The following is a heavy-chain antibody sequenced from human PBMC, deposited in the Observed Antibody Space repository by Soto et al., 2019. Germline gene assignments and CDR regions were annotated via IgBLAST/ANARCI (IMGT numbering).Heavy chain of an antibody. CDR2: SIPIFGTA. CDR3: AGATGLGRCGFWTVHETHFLHSSGMDV. J-gene: IGHJ6*02. D-gene: IGHD3-3*01. Sequence: SVKVSCKASGGTFSSYAISWVRQATGQGLEWMGGSIPIFGTANYAQKFQGRVTITADESTSTAYMELSSLRSEDAAVYYCAGATGLGRCGFWTVHETHFLHSSGMDVWAQGTTVTVSS. CDR1: GGTFSSYA. V-gene: IGHV1-69*13.